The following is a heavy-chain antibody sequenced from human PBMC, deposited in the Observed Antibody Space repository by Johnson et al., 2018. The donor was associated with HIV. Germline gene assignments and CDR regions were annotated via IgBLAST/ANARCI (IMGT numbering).Heavy chain of an antibody. CDR1: GFTFSSYG. CDR3: AREGYDSSGYSDAFDI. CDR2: IYSGGST. J-gene: IGHJ3*02. V-gene: IGHV3-NL1*01. Sequence: QVQLVESGGGVVQPGRSLRLSCAASGFTFSSYGMHWVRQAPGKGLEWVAVIYSGGSTFYADSVKGRFTISRDNSGNTLYLQMDSLRVEDTAVYYCAREGYDSSGYSDAFDIWGQGTMVTVSS. D-gene: IGHD3-22*01.